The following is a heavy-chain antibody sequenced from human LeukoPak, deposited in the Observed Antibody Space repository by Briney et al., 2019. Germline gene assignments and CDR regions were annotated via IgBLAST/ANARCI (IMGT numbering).Heavy chain of an antibody. Sequence: PSETLSLTCTVSGGSISSSSYYWGWIRQPPGKGLEWIGSIYYSGSTYYNPSLKSRVTISVDTSKNQFSLKVSSVTAADTAVYYCARDRHDYGDYRGGIDIWGQGTMVTVSS. CDR3: ARDRHDYGDYRGGIDI. V-gene: IGHV4-39*07. CDR1: GGSISSSSYY. J-gene: IGHJ3*02. CDR2: IYYSGST. D-gene: IGHD4-17*01.